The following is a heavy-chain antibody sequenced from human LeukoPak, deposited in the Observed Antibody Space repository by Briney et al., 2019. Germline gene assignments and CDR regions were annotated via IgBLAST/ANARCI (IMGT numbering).Heavy chain of an antibody. CDR2: FDPEDGET. Sequence: ASVKVSCKVSGYTLTELSMHWVRQAPGKGLEWMGGFDPEDGETIYAQKFQGRVTMTEDTSTDTAYMELGSLRSEDTAVYYCATGEVVSYYYDSSGYSWGQGTLVTVSS. D-gene: IGHD3-22*01. CDR1: GYTLTELS. J-gene: IGHJ5*02. CDR3: ATGEVVSYYYDSSGYS. V-gene: IGHV1-24*01.